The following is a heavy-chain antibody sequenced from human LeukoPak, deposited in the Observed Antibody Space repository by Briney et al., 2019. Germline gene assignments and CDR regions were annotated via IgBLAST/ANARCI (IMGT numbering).Heavy chain of an antibody. CDR2: IKQDGSEK. D-gene: IGHD6-13*01. J-gene: IGHJ4*02. CDR1: GFTFSSYW. Sequence: PGGSLRLSCAASGFTFSSYWMSWVRQAPGKGLEWVANIKQDGSEKYYVDSVKGRFTISRDNAKNSLYLQMNSLRAEDTAVYYCARDSPYSSWSGYYFDYWGQGTLVTVSS. V-gene: IGHV3-7*01. CDR3: ARDSPYSSWSGYYFDY.